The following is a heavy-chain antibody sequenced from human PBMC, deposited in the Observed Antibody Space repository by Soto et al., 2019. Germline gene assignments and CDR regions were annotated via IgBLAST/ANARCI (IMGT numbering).Heavy chain of an antibody. Sequence: VQLQQSGPGLVKPSETLSLTCTVSGVSINNNYWSWVRQPPGKGLEWIGYIYFSGITNYNPSLKSRVSISVDTSKDQVSLKLTSVTAADTAMYYCARGNYDYFGGNYRYVGGAFDIWGPGTVVTVSS. V-gene: IGHV4-59*01. CDR2: IYFSGIT. J-gene: IGHJ3*02. D-gene: IGHD3-16*02. CDR3: ARGNYDYFGGNYRYVGGAFDI. CDR1: GVSINNNY.